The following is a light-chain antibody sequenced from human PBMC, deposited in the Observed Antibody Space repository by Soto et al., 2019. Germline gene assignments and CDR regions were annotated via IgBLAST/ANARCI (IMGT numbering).Light chain of an antibody. J-gene: IGLJ1*01. CDR1: SSNIGTNT. Sequence: QSVLTQPPSASGTPGQRVDMSCSGSSSNIGTNTVNWYQHLPGTAPKLLIYNNNQRPSGVPDRFSGSTSGTSAALAISGLQSEDEADYYCASWDDSLKGYVFGTGTKVTVL. CDR2: NNN. CDR3: ASWDDSLKGYV. V-gene: IGLV1-44*01.